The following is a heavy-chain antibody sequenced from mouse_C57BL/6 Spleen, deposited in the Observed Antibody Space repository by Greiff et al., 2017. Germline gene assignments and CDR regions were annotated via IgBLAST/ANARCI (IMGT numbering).Heavy chain of an antibody. CDR1: GFTFSDYG. V-gene: IGHV5-17*01. D-gene: IGHD1-1*01. Sequence: DVKLQESGGGLVKPGGSLKLSCAASGFTFSDYGMHWVRQAPEKGLEWVAYISSGSSTIYYADTVKGRFTISRDNAKNTLFLQMTSLRSEDTAMYYCAREDYYGYAMDYWGQGTSVTVSS. CDR2: ISSGSSTI. CDR3: AREDYYGYAMDY. J-gene: IGHJ4*01.